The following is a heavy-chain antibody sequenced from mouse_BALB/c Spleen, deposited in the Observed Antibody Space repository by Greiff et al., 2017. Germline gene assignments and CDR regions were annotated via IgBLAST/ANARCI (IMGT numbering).Heavy chain of an antibody. J-gene: IGHJ4*01. CDR1: GYAFSSYW. CDR2: IYPGDGDT. Sequence: VQLQQSGAELVRPGSSVKISCKASGYAFSSYWMNWVKQRPGQGLEWIGQIYPGDGDTNYNGKFKGKATLTADTSSSTAYMQLSSLTSEDSAIYYCAREARATSMDYWGQGTSVTVSS. CDR3: AREARATSMDY. V-gene: IGHV1-80*01. D-gene: IGHD3-1*01.